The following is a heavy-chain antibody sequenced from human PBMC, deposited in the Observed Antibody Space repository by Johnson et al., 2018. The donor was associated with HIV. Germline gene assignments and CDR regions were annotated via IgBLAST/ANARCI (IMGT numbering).Heavy chain of an antibody. Sequence: QMQLVESGGGVVQPGRSLRLSCAASGFTFSSYGMHWVRQAPGKGLEWLAGISSDGSNKNYADSVKGRFTISRDNSKNTLYMQMNRLRAEDTAVYYCASTGSGSDDAFDIWGQGTMVTVSS. V-gene: IGHV3-30*03. J-gene: IGHJ3*02. CDR1: GFTFSSYG. CDR3: ASTGSGSDDAFDI. CDR2: ISSDGSNK. D-gene: IGHD3-10*01.